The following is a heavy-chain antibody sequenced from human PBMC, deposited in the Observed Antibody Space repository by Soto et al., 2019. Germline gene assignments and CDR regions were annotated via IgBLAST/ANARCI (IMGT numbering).Heavy chain of an antibody. J-gene: IGHJ6*02. V-gene: IGHV4-31*03. CDR2: IYYSGST. CDR3: ARGLYYDILTVTGMDV. Sequence: QVQLQESGPGLVKPSQTLSLTCTVSGGSISSGGYYWSWIRQHPGKGLEWIGYIYYSGSTYYNPSLTSRVTISVDTSKTQCSRKLSSVTAADTAVYYCARGLYYDILTVTGMDVWGQGTTVTVSS. D-gene: IGHD3-9*01. CDR1: GGSISSGGYY.